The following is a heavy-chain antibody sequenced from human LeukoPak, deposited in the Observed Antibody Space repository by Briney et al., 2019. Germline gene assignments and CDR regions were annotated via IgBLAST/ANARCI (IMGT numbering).Heavy chain of an antibody. J-gene: IGHJ5*02. CDR3: AKERYDILTGRSPIWFDP. CDR1: GFTFSSYG. CDR2: ISYDGSNK. D-gene: IGHD3-9*01. V-gene: IGHV3-30*18. Sequence: PGGSLRLSCAASGFTFSSYGMHWVCQAPSKGLEWVAVISYDGSNKYYADSVKGRFTISRDNSKNTLYLQMNSLRAEDTAVYYCAKERYDILTGRSPIWFDPWGPGTLVTVSS.